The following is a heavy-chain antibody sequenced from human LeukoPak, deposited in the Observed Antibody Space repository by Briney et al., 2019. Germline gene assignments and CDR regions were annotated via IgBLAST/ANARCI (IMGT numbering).Heavy chain of an antibody. CDR2: IIPIFGTA. Sequence: TVKVSCKASGGTFISYAISWVRQAPGQGLEWMGGIIPIFGTANYAQKFQGRVTITADESTSTAYMELSSLRSEDTAVYYCARDLYSYEHYYYYGMDVWGQGTTVTVSS. CDR1: GGTFISYA. CDR3: ARDLYSYEHYYYYGMDV. D-gene: IGHD5-18*01. V-gene: IGHV1-69*13. J-gene: IGHJ6*02.